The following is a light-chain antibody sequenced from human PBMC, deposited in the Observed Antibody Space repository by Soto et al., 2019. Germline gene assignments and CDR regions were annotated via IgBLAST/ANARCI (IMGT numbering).Light chain of an antibody. J-gene: IGKJ1*01. V-gene: IGKV3-20*01. CDR3: QQYGGSTRT. Sequence: EGVVTQSPATLSLSPGDTATLSCRASQSVTTQLAWYKQKPGQAPRLLIHGASRRATGVPDRITGSGSGTDFTLSISRLEPGDFAVYYCQQYGGSTRTFGQGTKVDIK. CDR1: QSVTTQ. CDR2: GAS.